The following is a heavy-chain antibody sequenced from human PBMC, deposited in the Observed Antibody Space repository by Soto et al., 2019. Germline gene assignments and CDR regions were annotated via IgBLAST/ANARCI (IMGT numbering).Heavy chain of an antibody. D-gene: IGHD6-19*01. V-gene: IGHV3-33*01. CDR1: AFTFSSYG. CDR3: ARDRLIDGYSSGWYFGY. Sequence: PGGSLRLSCAASAFTFSSYGMHWVRQAPGKGLEWVAVIWYDGSNKYYADSVKGRFTISRDNSKNTLYLQMNSLRAEDTAVYYCARDRLIDGYSSGWYFGYWGQGTLVTVSS. J-gene: IGHJ4*02. CDR2: IWYDGSNK.